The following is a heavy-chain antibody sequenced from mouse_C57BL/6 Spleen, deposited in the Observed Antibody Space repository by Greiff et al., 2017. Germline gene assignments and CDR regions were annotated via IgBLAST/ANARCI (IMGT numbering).Heavy chain of an antibody. CDR1: GFNIKDDY. CDR3: TTTTYYSNYPPYPMDY. D-gene: IGHD2-5*01. Sequence: VQLQQSGAELVRPGASVKLSCTASGFNIKDDYMHWVKQRPEQGLEWIGWIDPENGDTEYASKFQGKATITADTSSNTAYLQLSSLTSEDTAVYYGTTTTYYSNYPPYPMDYWGQGTSVTVSS. CDR2: IDPENGDT. J-gene: IGHJ4*01. V-gene: IGHV14-4*01.